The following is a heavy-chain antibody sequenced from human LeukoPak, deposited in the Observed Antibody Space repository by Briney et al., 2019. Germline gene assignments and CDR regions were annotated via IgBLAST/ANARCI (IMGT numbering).Heavy chain of an antibody. Sequence: GESLKISGKGSGYTFTYHWIAWVRQMPGKGLEWMGIIYPGDSDTRYSPSFQGQVTISVDKSVSAAYKKWSSLKASDTAMYYCASPPTRECSSISCPLSYWGQGTLVTVSS. CDR2: IYPGDSDT. CDR1: GYTFTYHW. J-gene: IGHJ4*02. V-gene: IGHV5-51*01. D-gene: IGHD2-2*01. CDR3: ASPPTRECSSISCPLSY.